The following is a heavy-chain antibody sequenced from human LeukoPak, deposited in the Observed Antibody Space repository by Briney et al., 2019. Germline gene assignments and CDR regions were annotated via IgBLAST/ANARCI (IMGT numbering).Heavy chain of an antibody. J-gene: IGHJ4*02. CDR1: GGSFSGYY. CDR3: GRGRSKDYYCCSGCIGTLGY. V-gene: IGHV4-34*01. Sequence: SETLSLTCAVYGGSFSGYYWSWIRQPPGKGLEWIGEINHSGSTNYNPSLESRVTISVDTSKNQFSLKLGSVTAADTAVYYWGRGRSKDYYCCSGCIGTLGYWGQGTLVTVSS. D-gene: IGHD3-22*01. CDR2: INHSGST.